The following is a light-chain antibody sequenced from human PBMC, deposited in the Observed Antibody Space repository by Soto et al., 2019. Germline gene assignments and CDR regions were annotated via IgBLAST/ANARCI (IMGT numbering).Light chain of an antibody. J-gene: IGLJ1*01. Sequence: QSVLTQPPSASGSPGQSVTIPSTGSNNDIGGYTYVSWYQQLPGKAPKLIIYEVNTRPSGIPDRFSGSKSGNTASLTVSGLQPEEEAEYFCSSYSRSINYVFGTGTKVTV. V-gene: IGLV2-8*01. CDR1: NNDIGGYTY. CDR2: EVN. CDR3: SSYSRSINYV.